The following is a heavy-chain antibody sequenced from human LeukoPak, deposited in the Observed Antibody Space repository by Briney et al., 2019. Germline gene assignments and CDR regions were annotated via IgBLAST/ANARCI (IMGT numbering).Heavy chain of an antibody. CDR3: ARSRDYGDYSFDY. CDR2: IIPILGIA. CDR1: GGTFSSYT. D-gene: IGHD4-17*01. V-gene: IGHV1-69*02. J-gene: IGHJ4*02. Sequence: SVKVSCKASGGTFSSYTISWVRQAPGQGLEWMGRIIPILGIANYAQKFQGRVTITADKSTSTAYMELSSLRPEDTAVYYCARSRDYGDYSFDYWGQGTLVTVSS.